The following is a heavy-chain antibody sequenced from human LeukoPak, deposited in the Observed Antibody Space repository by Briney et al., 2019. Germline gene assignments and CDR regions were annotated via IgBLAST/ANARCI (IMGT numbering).Heavy chain of an antibody. V-gene: IGHV1-69*04. CDR3: ARRYSGYDTEGWVDY. CDR1: GGTFSSYA. Sequence: GASVKVSCKASGGTFSSYAISWVRQAPGQGLEWMGRIIPILGIANYAQKFQGRVTITADKSTSTAYMELSSLRSEDTAVYYCARRYSGYDTEGWVDYWGQGTLVTVSS. D-gene: IGHD5-12*01. J-gene: IGHJ4*02. CDR2: IIPILGIA.